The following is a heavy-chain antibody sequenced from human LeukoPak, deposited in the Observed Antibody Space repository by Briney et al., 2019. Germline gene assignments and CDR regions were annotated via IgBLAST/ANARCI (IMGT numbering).Heavy chain of an antibody. D-gene: IGHD1-26*01. CDR3: ARDSVVGATTDVGVVSSDAFDI. J-gene: IGHJ3*02. CDR1: GYTFTSYG. CDR2: ISAYDGNT. Sequence: ASVKVSCKASGYTFTSYGISWVRQAPGQGLEWMGWISAYDGNTNYAQKLQGRVTMTTDTSTSTAYIELSSLRSDDTAVYYCARDSVVGATTDVGVVSSDAFDIWGQGTMVTVSS. V-gene: IGHV1-18*01.